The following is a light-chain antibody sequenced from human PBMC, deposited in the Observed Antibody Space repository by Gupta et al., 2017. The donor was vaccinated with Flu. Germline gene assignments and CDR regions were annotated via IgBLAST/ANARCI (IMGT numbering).Light chain of an antibody. Sequence: DTVLTQSPVSMSVTLGQPASISCRSSQSLLHSDGVTYLYWYFQMPGQSPQLLIYEGSKRCSGVADRINGSGSGTDFTLEFSRVEAEDVGTYYCRQSIQFPLTFGGGTKVEIK. CDR1: QSLLHSDGVTY. J-gene: IGKJ4*01. CDR2: EGS. V-gene: IGKV2D-29*02. CDR3: RQSIQFPLT.